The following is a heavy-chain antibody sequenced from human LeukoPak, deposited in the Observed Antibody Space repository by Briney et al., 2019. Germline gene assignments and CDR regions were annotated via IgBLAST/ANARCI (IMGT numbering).Heavy chain of an antibody. CDR1: GYTLTQLS. CDR3: ATSAPPNYDILTGYSYYYYGMDV. Sequence: ASVTVSCKVSGYTLTQLSMHRVRQAPGKGLEGMGGFDPEDGETIYAQKFQGRVTMTEDTSTDTAYMELSSLRSDDTAVYYCATSAPPNYDILTGYSYYYYGMDVWGQGTTVTVSS. D-gene: IGHD3-9*01. CDR2: FDPEDGET. V-gene: IGHV1-24*01. J-gene: IGHJ6*02.